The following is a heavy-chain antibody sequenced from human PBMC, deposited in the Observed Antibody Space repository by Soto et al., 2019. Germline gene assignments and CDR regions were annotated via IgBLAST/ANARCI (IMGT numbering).Heavy chain of an antibody. CDR1: GGTFSSYA. Sequence: QVQLVQSGAEVKKPGSSVKVSCKASGGTFSSYAISWVQQAPGQGLECMGGIIPIFGTANYAQKFQGRVTITADEYTSTAYMELSSLRCEDTAVYYCARDSLGFGGNAEYFQHWGQGTLVTVSS. J-gene: IGHJ1*01. CDR2: IIPIFGTA. CDR3: ARDSLGFGGNAEYFQH. D-gene: IGHD3-10*01. V-gene: IGHV1-69*01.